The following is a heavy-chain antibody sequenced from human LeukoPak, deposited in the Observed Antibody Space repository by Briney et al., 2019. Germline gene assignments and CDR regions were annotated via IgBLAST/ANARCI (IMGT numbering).Heavy chain of an antibody. D-gene: IGHD2-2*02. J-gene: IGHJ6*03. CDR3: AICSSTSCYKSPYYYYYYMDV. V-gene: IGHV1-69*13. CDR1: GGTFSSYA. Sequence: SVKVSCKASGGTFSSYAISWVRQAPGQGLEWMGGIIPIFGTANYAQKFQGRVTITADESTSTAYMELSSLRSEDTAVYYCAICSSTSCYKSPYYYYYYMDVWGEGTTVTVSS. CDR2: IIPIFGTA.